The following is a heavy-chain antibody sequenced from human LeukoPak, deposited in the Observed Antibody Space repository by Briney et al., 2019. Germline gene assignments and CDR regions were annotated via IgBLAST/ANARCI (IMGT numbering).Heavy chain of an antibody. CDR3: ARDLSLGRHDDGEPFDS. D-gene: IGHD4-17*01. J-gene: IGHJ4*02. V-gene: IGHV1-18*01. CDR1: GYTFTNHG. Sequence: ASVKVSCKASGYTFTNHGISWVRQAPGQGLEWMGWISGSNGNTNYVQKFRGRITMTTDTSTSTAYLQLRSLSSDDTALYYCARDLSLGRHDDGEPFDSWGQGTLVTVSS. CDR2: ISGSNGNT.